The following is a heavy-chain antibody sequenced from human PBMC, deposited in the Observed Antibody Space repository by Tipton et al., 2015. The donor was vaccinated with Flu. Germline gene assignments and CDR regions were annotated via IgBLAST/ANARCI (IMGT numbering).Heavy chain of an antibody. CDR1: GLTFADYG. D-gene: IGHD5-12*01. Sequence: SLRLSCAASGLTFADYGMSWVRQAPGMGLEWVSDIYWNGGNTGYAASVKGRFTISRDNAKNSLYLQMNSLRAEDTALYYCATLGNSGTDGFDIWGQGTMVTISS. CDR3: ATLGNSGTDGFDI. J-gene: IGHJ3*02. V-gene: IGHV3-20*04. CDR2: IYWNGGNT.